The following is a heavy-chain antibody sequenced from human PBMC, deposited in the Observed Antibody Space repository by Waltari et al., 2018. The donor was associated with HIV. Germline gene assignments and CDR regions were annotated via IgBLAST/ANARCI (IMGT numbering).Heavy chain of an antibody. J-gene: IGHJ6*02. CDR3: ARGAIFGVATTDEGMDV. V-gene: IGHV1-46*01. CDR2: INPSGGST. Sequence: QVQLVQSGAEVKKPGASVKVSCKASGYTFTSYYMHWVRQAPGQGLEWMGIINPSGGSTSYAQKFQGRVTMTRDTSTSTVYMELSSLRSEDTAVYYCARGAIFGVATTDEGMDVWGQGTTVTVSS. D-gene: IGHD3-3*01. CDR1: GYTFTSYY.